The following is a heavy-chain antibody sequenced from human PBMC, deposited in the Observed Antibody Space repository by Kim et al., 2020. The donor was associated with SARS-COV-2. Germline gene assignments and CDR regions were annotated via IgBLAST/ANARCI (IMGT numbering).Heavy chain of an antibody. CDR1: GGSISSSSYY. CDR2: IYYSGST. Sequence: SETLSLTCTASGGSISSSSYYWGWIRQPPGKGLEWIGSIYYSGSTYYNPSLKSRVTISVDTSKNQFSLKLSSVTAADTAVYYCARRVVIHWYFDLWGRGTLVTVSS. V-gene: IGHV4-39*01. J-gene: IGHJ2*01. D-gene: IGHD3-22*01. CDR3: ARRVVIHWYFDL.